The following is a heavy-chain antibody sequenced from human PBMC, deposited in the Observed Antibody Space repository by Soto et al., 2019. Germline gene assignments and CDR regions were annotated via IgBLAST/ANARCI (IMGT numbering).Heavy chain of an antibody. Sequence: QVQLVESGGGVVQPGRSLRLSCVASGFTFRTYGMHWVRQAPGKGLEWVAVIWYDGSNEYYADSVKGRFTISRDNSKNTLYLQMSSLRAEDTAVYYCARGGGSSGAGHGMDVWGQGTTVTVS. CDR2: IWYDGSNE. D-gene: IGHD3-22*01. CDR1: GFTFRTYG. CDR3: ARGGGSSGAGHGMDV. V-gene: IGHV3-33*01. J-gene: IGHJ6*02.